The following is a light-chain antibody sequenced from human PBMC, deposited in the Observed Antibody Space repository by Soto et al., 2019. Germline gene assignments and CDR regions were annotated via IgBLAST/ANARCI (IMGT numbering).Light chain of an antibody. CDR1: QSVSNY. V-gene: IGKV3-11*01. Sequence: EIVLTXSPAXXXXXXGERATLSCRASQSVSNYLAWYQQKPGQAPRLLIYDASNRATGIPARFSGSGSGTDFTLTISSLEPEDFAVYYCQQRSDWPRTFGQGTKVEIK. J-gene: IGKJ1*01. CDR2: DAS. CDR3: QQRSDWPRT.